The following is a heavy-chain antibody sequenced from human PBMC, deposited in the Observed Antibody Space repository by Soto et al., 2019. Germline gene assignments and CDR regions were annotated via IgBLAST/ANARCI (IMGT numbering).Heavy chain of an antibody. CDR3: ARTQGAEFKLLYAFDI. D-gene: IGHD2-2*01. Sequence: QVQLVQSGAEVRKPGSSVKVSCKASGGTFSTYAISWVRQAPGQGLEWMGGIITMFGTAKYAQRFQGRFTITAEGSTSTASMELTSLRSEDTALYFCARTQGAEFKLLYAFDIWGQGTMITVSS. V-gene: IGHV1-69*01. CDR2: IITMFGTA. CDR1: GGTFSTYA. J-gene: IGHJ3*02.